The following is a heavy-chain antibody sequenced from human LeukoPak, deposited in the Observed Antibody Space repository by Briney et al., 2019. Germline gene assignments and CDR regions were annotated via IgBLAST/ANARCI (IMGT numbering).Heavy chain of an antibody. D-gene: IGHD2-2*01. V-gene: IGHV3-23*01. CDR3: AKDTHSSSTPNYFDY. CDR2: ISGSGGST. Sequence: ETLSLTCAVYGGSFSGYYWSWVRQAPGKGLEWVSAISGSGGSTYYADSVKGRFTISRDNSKNTLYLQMNSLRVEDTAVYYCAKDTHSSSTPNYFDYWGQGTLVSVSS. CDR1: GGSFSGYY. J-gene: IGHJ4*02.